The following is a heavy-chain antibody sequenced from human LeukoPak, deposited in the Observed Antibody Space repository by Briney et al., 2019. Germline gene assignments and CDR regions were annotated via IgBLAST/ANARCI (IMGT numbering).Heavy chain of an antibody. CDR1: GVSISSGDYY. Sequence: PSQTLSLTCTVSGVSISSGDYYWRWIRQPPGKGLEWIGYTYYSGSTYYSPSLKSRVTISVDTSKNQFSLKLSSVTAADTAVYYCARPYYYDSRIDPWGQGTRVTVSP. CDR2: TYYSGST. V-gene: IGHV4-30-4*01. D-gene: IGHD3-22*01. CDR3: ARPYYYDSRIDP. J-gene: IGHJ5*02.